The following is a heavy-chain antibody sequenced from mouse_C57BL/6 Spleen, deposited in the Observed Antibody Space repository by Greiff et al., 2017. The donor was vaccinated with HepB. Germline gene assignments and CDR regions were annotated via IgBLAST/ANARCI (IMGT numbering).Heavy chain of an antibody. CDR2: IDPSDSYT. D-gene: IGHD2-1*01. CDR1: GYTFTSYW. V-gene: IGHV1-50*01. Sequence: QVQLQQPGAELVKPGASVKLSCKASGYTFTSYWMQWVKQRPGQGLEWIGEIDPSDSYTNYNQKFKGKATLTVETSSSTAYMQLSSLTSEDSAVYYCARDGKEDDWGQGTTLTVSS. J-gene: IGHJ2*01. CDR3: ARDGKEDD.